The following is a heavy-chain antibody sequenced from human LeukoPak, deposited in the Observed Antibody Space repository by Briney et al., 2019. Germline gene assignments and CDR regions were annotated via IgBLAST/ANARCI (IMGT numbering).Heavy chain of an antibody. CDR3: AREGYYYDSSGYYYGGALDY. J-gene: IGHJ4*02. V-gene: IGHV3-21*01. CDR1: GFTFSSYS. D-gene: IGHD3-22*01. Sequence: GGSLRLSCAASGFTFSSYSMNWVRQAPGKGLEWVSSISSSSSYIYYADSVKGRFSISRDNAKNSLYLQMNSLRAEDTAVYYCAREGYYYDSSGYYYGGALDYWGQGTLVTVSS. CDR2: ISSSSSYI.